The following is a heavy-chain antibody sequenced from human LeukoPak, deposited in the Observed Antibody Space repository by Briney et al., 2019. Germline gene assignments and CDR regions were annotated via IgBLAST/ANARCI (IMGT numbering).Heavy chain of an antibody. Sequence: GGSLRLSCAVSGFTFSSYWMNWVRQAPGKGLEWVASIRQDGGEKSYVDSVKGRFTISRDNTKNSLYLQMSSLRAEDTAVYYCARDRRYGSGSYLEYYFDYWGQGTLVTVSS. V-gene: IGHV3-7*01. CDR1: GFTFSSYW. D-gene: IGHD3-10*01. J-gene: IGHJ4*02. CDR2: IRQDGGEK. CDR3: ARDRRYGSGSYLEYYFDY.